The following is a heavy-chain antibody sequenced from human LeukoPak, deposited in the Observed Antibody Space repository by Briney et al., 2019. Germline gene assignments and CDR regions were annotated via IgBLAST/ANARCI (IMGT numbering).Heavy chain of an antibody. CDR3: ASFSSSSWLNYYYYYYMDV. CDR1: GGSISSSSYY. D-gene: IGHD6-13*01. CDR2: IYYSGST. Sequence: SETLSLTCTVSGGSISSSSYYWGWIRQPPGKGLEWIGSIYYSGSTYYNPSLKSRVTISVDTSKNQFSLKLSSVTAADTAVYYCASFSSSSWLNYYYYYYMDVWGKGTTVTISS. V-gene: IGHV4-39*01. J-gene: IGHJ6*03.